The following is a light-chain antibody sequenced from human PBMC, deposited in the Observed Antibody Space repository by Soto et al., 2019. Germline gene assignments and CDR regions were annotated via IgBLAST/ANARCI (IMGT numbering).Light chain of an antibody. J-gene: IGKJ1*01. CDR3: QQSYGTPRT. V-gene: IGKV1-39*01. CDR1: QSINSY. Sequence: DIQMTQSPSSLSASLGDRVTITCRASQSINSYLNWYQQKPGKAPQLLISTASSLRSGVSSRFSGSRSGTDFTLTISGLIYDDIATYYCQQSYGTPRTFGQGTRVEIK. CDR2: TAS.